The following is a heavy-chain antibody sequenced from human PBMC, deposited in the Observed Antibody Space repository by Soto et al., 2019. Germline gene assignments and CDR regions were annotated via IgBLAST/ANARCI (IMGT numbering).Heavy chain of an antibody. CDR1: GFSLSTSGMC. J-gene: IGHJ6*02. CDR3: ARIVRTYYYGSSGPYYYYYGMDV. V-gene: IGHV2-70*01. CDR2: IDWDDDK. Sequence: SGPTLVNPTQTLTLTCTFSGFSLSTSGMCVNWLRQPPGKALEWLALIDWDDDKYYSTSLKTRLTISKDSSKNQVVLTMTNMDPVDTATYYCARIVRTYYYGSSGPYYYYYGMDVWGQGTTVTVSS. D-gene: IGHD3-22*01.